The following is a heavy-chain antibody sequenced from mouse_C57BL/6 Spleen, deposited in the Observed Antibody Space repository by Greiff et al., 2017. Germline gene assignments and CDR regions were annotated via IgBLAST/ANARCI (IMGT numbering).Heavy chain of an antibody. D-gene: IGHD1-1*01. CDR2: INYDGSST. CDR1: GFTFSDYY. CDR3: ARDRNYNGSSSFDY. J-gene: IGHJ2*01. V-gene: IGHV5-16*01. Sequence: EVMLVESEGGLVQPGSSMKLSCTASGFTFSDYYMAWVRQVPEKGLEWVANINYDGSSTYYLDSLKSRFIISRDNAKNILYLQMSSLKSEDTATYYCARDRNYNGSSSFDYWGQGTTLTVSS.